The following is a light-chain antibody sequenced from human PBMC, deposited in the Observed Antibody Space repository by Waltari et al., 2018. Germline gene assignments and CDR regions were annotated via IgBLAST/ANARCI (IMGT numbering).Light chain of an antibody. CDR1: SSAVGYSHS. J-gene: IGLJ3*02. Sequence: QSALTQPASVSGSPGQSITISCTGTSSAVGYSHSVSWYQQFPGKVPIVLFSEVKIRPSGVSNRFSASKSGNTASLTISGLQSEDEADYYCAAHTSRGTWVFGGGTKVTVL. CDR3: AAHTSRGTWV. V-gene: IGLV2-14*01. CDR2: EVK.